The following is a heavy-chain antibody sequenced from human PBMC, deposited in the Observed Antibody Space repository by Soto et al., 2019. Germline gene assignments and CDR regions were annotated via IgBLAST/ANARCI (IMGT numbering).Heavy chain of an antibody. Sequence: QVQLQESGPGLVKPSETLSLTCTVSGGSISSYYWSWIRQPPGKGLEWIGYIYYSGSTNYNPSLKRRVTISVDTSKNQFSLKLSSVTAADTAVYYCARGTYYDILTGYFQSFDYWGQGTLVTVSS. V-gene: IGHV4-59*01. J-gene: IGHJ4*02. CDR2: IYYSGST. CDR3: ARGTYYDILTGYFQSFDY. D-gene: IGHD3-9*01. CDR1: GGSISSYY.